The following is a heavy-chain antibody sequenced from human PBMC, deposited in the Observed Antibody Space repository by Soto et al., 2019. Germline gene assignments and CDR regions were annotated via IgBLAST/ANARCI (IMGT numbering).Heavy chain of an antibody. J-gene: IGHJ4*02. V-gene: IGHV1-69*01. Sequence: QVQLVQSGAEVKRPGSSVKVSCKASGGTFNNYALSWVRQAPGQGLEWMGGIIPIFNSANYAQKFQGRVTITADDSTSTAYIELRSLRPDDTAVYYCARDVTVASYSFDFWGQGTLVTFSS. CDR1: GGTFNNYA. CDR3: ARDVTVASYSFDF. CDR2: IIPIFNSA. D-gene: IGHD5-12*01.